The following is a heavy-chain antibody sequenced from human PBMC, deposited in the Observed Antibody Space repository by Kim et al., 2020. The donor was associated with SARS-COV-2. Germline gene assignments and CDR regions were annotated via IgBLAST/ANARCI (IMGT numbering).Heavy chain of an antibody. CDR2: ISSSSSTI. Sequence: GGSLRLSCAASGFTFSSYSMNWVRQAPGKGLEWVSYISSSSSTIYYADSVKGRFTISRDNAKNSLYLQMNSLRDEDTAVYYCAREPDYDILTGYYTAYYYYGMDVWGQGTTVTVSS. CDR3: AREPDYDILTGYYTAYYYYGMDV. V-gene: IGHV3-48*02. J-gene: IGHJ6*02. CDR1: GFTFSSYS. D-gene: IGHD3-9*01.